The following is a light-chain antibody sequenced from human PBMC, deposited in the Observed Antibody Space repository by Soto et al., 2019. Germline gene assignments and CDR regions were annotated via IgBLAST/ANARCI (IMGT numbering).Light chain of an antibody. CDR2: GAS. CDR3: QQYNNWPRT. V-gene: IGKV3-15*01. CDR1: QTINSN. Sequence: EIVMTQSPASLSVCPGEGGTLXCRASQTINSNLDWYQQRAGKAPRPLIAGASPRAQGIPARFSGSGSGTEFTRTISSLQSEDFAVYYGQQYNNWPRTFGQGTKVDIK. J-gene: IGKJ1*01.